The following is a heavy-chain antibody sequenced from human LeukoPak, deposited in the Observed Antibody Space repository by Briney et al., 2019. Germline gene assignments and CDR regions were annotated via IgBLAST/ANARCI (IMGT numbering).Heavy chain of an antibody. Sequence: GESLKISCKGSGYTFSSYWIGWGRQMSGKGLEWMGIIYPGDSETRYSPSFQGQVTISADKSISTAYLQWSSLKASDTAMYYCARTSGYDWGYFDSWGQGTLVTVSS. D-gene: IGHD5-12*01. CDR1: GYTFSSYW. V-gene: IGHV5-51*01. J-gene: IGHJ4*02. CDR2: IYPGDSET. CDR3: ARTSGYDWGYFDS.